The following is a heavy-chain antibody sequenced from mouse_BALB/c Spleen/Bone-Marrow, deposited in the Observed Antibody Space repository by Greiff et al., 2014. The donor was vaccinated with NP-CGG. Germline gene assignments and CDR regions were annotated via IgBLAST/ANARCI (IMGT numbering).Heavy chain of an antibody. CDR3: ARLDGYSLWYFDV. D-gene: IGHD2-3*01. Sequence: VQLQQPGGGLVKPGGSLKLSCAASGFTFSEYYMYWVRQTPEKRLEWVATISSGGSYTYYPDSVKGRFTISRDNAKNTLYLQMSSLKSEDTAMYYCARLDGYSLWYFDVWGAGTTVTVSS. J-gene: IGHJ1*01. V-gene: IGHV5-4*02. CDR2: ISSGGSYT. CDR1: GFTFSEYY.